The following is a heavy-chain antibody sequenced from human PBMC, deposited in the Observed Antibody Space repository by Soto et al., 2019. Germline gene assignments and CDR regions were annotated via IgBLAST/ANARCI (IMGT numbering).Heavy chain of an antibody. CDR1: GFTFSRFP. Sequence: PGGSLRLSCAASGFTFSRFPMSWVRQAPGKGLEWVSGFGGGAGRTFYADSVKGRCTFSRDTSKDTLFLQLNSLTAEDTGVYYCAKSRSSFFYYGLDVWGQGTTVTVSS. D-gene: IGHD3-10*01. CDR3: AKSRSSFFYYGLDV. J-gene: IGHJ6*02. CDR2: FGGGAGRT. V-gene: IGHV3-23*01.